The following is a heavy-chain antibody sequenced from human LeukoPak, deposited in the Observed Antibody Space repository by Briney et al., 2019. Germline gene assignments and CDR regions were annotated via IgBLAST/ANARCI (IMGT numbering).Heavy chain of an antibody. CDR2: ISWNSGSI. CDR1: GFIFNNYA. V-gene: IGHV3-9*01. Sequence: GGSLRLSCAGSGFIFNNYAMHWVRQPPGKGLEWVSGISWNSGSIDYADSVKGRFTISRDNAKNSLYLQMNSLRAEDTAVYYCARVDTAMVYYAFDYWGQGTLVTVSS. J-gene: IGHJ4*02. D-gene: IGHD5-18*01. CDR3: ARVDTAMVYYAFDY.